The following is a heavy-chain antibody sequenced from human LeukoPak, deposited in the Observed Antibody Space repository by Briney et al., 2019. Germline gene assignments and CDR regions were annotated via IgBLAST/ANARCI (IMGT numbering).Heavy chain of an antibody. CDR3: ATALYGDSIRGFDY. V-gene: IGHV1-24*01. D-gene: IGHD4-17*01. CDR2: FDPEDGET. Sequence: ASVKVSCKVPGYTLTELSMHWVRQAPGKGLEWMGGFDPEDGETIYAQKFQGRVTMTEDTSTDTAYMELSSLRSEDTAVYYCATALYGDSIRGFDYWGQGTLVTVSS. J-gene: IGHJ4*02. CDR1: GYTLTELS.